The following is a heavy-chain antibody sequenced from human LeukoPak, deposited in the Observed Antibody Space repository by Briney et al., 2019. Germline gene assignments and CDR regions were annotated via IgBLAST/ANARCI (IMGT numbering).Heavy chain of an antibody. CDR1: GYRFTSYF. D-gene: IGHD5-18*01. Sequence: GASVKVSCKSSGYRFTSYFMHWVRQAPGQGLEWIGIINPSGGSTSNAQKFQGRVTMTRDTSTSTVYMELSSLRSEDTAVYYCARDSFPRGYSYRYSQLEPHFLDYWGQGTLITVSS. CDR2: INPSGGST. V-gene: IGHV1-46*01. J-gene: IGHJ4*02. CDR3: ARDSFPRGYSYRYSQLEPHFLDY.